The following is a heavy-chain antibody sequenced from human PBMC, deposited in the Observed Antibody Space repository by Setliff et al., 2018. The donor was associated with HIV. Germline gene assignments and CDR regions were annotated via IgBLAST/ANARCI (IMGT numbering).Heavy chain of an antibody. J-gene: IGHJ6*03. CDR2: ILYGGST. D-gene: IGHD3-9*01. V-gene: IGHV4-39*07. CDR1: GDSISRGSYY. Sequence: KTSETLSLTCTVSGDSISRGSYYWGWIRQPPGKGLEWIGNILYGGSTYYNLFLKSRITMSVDTSKNRFSLRLSSVTAADTAVYYCSKILNLYNYMDAWGKGTSVTVSS. CDR3: SKILNLYNYMDA.